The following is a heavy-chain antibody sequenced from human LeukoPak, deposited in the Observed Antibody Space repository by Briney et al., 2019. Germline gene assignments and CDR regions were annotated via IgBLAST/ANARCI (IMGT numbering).Heavy chain of an antibody. J-gene: IGHJ4*02. CDR2: ISAYNGNT. Sequence: ASVKVSCKASGYIFATYGVTWVRQAPRQGLEWMGWISAYNGNTNYAQKLQGRVTVTTDTSTSTAYMELRSLRSDDTAVYYCARDRTVSGSYSLYWGQGTLVTVSS. CDR3: ARDRTVSGSYSLY. V-gene: IGHV1-18*01. D-gene: IGHD1-26*01. CDR1: GYIFATYG.